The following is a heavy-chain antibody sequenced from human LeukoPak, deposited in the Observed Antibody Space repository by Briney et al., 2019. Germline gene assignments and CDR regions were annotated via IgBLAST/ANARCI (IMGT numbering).Heavy chain of an antibody. J-gene: IGHJ4*02. CDR3: ARYRYSSSYFDY. Sequence: PGGSLRLSCAASGFTFSSYTMNWVRQAPRKGLEWVSSISSTGSSIYYADSLKGRFTISRDNAKNSLYLQMNSLRAEDTAVYYCARYRYSSSYFDYWGQGTLVTVSS. D-gene: IGHD6-6*01. V-gene: IGHV3-21*01. CDR2: ISSTGSSI. CDR1: GFTFSSYT.